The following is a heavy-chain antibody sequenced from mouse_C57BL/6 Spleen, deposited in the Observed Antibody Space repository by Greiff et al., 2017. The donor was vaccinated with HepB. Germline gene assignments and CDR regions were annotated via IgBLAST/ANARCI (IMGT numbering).Heavy chain of an antibody. CDR3: AQGGYDYDGSYAMDY. CDR2: ISSGSSTI. V-gene: IGHV5-17*01. Sequence: EVQLVESGGGLVKPGGSLKLSCAASGFTFSDYGMHWVRQAPEKGLEWVAYISSGSSTIYYADTVKGRFTISRDNAKNTLFLQMTSLRSEDTAMYYCAQGGYDYDGSYAMDYWGQGTSVTVSS. CDR1: GFTFSDYG. D-gene: IGHD2-4*01. J-gene: IGHJ4*01.